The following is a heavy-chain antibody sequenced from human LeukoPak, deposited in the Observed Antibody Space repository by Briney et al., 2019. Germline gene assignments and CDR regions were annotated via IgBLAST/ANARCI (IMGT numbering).Heavy chain of an antibody. D-gene: IGHD3-16*01. CDR1: GFTFSSYW. Sequence: TGGSLRLSCVASGFTFSSYWMTWVHQAPGKGLERVANIKPDGSDKDYVDSVKGRFTISRDNAKNSLFLQMNSLRAEDTAVYYCARGGLRSIGHWGQGTLVTVSS. V-gene: IGHV3-7*04. CDR3: ARGGLRSIGH. J-gene: IGHJ5*02. CDR2: IKPDGSDK.